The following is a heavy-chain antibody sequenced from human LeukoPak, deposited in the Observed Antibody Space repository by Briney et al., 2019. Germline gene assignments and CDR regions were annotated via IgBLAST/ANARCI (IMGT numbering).Heavy chain of an antibody. V-gene: IGHV3-48*02. D-gene: IGHD3-22*01. J-gene: IGHJ4*02. CDR3: ARDGRGYYDSSAYSLDY. CDR1: GFTFSTHS. Sequence: PGGSLRLSCAASGFTFSTHSMNWVRQAPGKGLEWVSYISGGTSTIFYADSVKGRFTISRDNAQRSLYLQMNSLRDEETAVYYCARDGRGYYDSSAYSLDYWGQGTLVTVSS. CDR2: ISGGTSTI.